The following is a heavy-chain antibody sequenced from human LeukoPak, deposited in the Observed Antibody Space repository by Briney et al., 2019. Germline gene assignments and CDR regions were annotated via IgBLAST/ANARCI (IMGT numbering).Heavy chain of an antibody. Sequence: PGGSLRLSCAASGFTFSSYALHWVRQAPGKGLEWVALISYDGNNKYYADSVKGRFTISRDNSKDTLYLQMNSLRDEDTAVYYCARDRCSSTSCWITYYFDYWGQGTLVTVSS. D-gene: IGHD2-2*01. V-gene: IGHV3-30-3*01. CDR1: GFTFSSYA. J-gene: IGHJ4*02. CDR2: ISYDGNNK. CDR3: ARDRCSSTSCWITYYFDY.